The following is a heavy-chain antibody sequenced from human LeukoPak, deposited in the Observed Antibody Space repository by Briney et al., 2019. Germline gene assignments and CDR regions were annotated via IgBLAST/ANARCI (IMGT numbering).Heavy chain of an antibody. V-gene: IGHV1-18*01. CDR3: ARDLMGGATGY. CDR2: ITPYNGNT. Sequence: ASVKVSCKASGYTFTSYGIGWVRQAPGKGLEWMGWITPYNGNTNYVEKLQGRVTMATDTSTSTAYMELRSLRSDDTAVYYCARDLMGGATGYWGQGTLVTVSS. CDR1: GYTFTSYG. J-gene: IGHJ4*02. D-gene: IGHD1-26*01.